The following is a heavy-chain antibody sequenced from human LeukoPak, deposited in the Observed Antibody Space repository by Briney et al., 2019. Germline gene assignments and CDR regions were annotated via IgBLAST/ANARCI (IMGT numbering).Heavy chain of an antibody. J-gene: IGHJ4*02. D-gene: IGHD2-8*02. CDR1: GFTFSNYW. V-gene: IGHV3-74*01. CDR2: INTDGSTT. Sequence: GGSLRLSCAASGFTFSNYWMHWVRQDPGKGLVWVTRINTDGSTTSYADSVEGRFTISRDNAKNTLYLQMNSLRAEDTAVYYCARVSTGKYYFDSWGQGTLVTVSS. CDR3: ARVSTGKYYFDS.